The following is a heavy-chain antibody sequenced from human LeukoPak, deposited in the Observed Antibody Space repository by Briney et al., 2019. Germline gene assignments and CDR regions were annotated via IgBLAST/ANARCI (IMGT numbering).Heavy chain of an antibody. Sequence: GGSLRLSCAASGFTFSSYWMHWVRHAPGKGLVWFSRINSDGSSTSYADSVKGRFTISRDNAKNTLYLQMNSLRAEDTAVYYCARATRYCSGGSCYSNWFDPWGQGTLVTVSS. CDR3: ARATRYCSGGSCYSNWFDP. D-gene: IGHD2-15*01. V-gene: IGHV3-74*01. CDR2: INSDGSST. CDR1: GFTFSSYW. J-gene: IGHJ5*02.